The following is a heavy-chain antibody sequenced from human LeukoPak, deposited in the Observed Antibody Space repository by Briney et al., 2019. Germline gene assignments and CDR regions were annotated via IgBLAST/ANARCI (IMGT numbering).Heavy chain of an antibody. J-gene: IGHJ4*02. V-gene: IGHV4-30-4*01. CDR2: IYYSGST. Sequence: SQTLSLTCTVSGASISSGDYLWSWIRQPPGMGLEWIGNIYYSGSTNYNASLKSRVTISIDTSKNQFSLKLSSVTAADTAVYYCARAHTMIVAGPVFDYWGQGTLVTVSS. CDR3: ARAHTMIVAGPVFDY. CDR1: GASISSGDYL. D-gene: IGHD3-22*01.